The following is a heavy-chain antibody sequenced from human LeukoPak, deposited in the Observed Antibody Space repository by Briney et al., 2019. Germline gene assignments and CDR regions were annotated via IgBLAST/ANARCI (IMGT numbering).Heavy chain of an antibody. J-gene: IGHJ3*02. CDR2: TYYRSKWYN. D-gene: IGHD6-19*01. CDR1: GDSVSSNSAA. V-gene: IGHV6-1*01. Sequence: SQTLSLTCAISGDSVSSNSAAWNRIRQSPSRGLEWLGRTYYRSKWYNDYAVSVKSRITINPDTSKNQFSLQLNSVTPEDTAVYYCAREAGGWYMSDDAFDIWGQGTMVTVSS. CDR3: AREAGGWYMSDDAFDI.